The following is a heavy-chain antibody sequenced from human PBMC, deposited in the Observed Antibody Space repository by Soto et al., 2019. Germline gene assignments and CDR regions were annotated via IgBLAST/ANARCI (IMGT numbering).Heavy chain of an antibody. V-gene: IGHV4-61*01. J-gene: IGHJ4*02. CDR3: ASVRVRMVYAIRFFDY. CDR2: IYYSGST. CDR1: GGSVSSGSYY. D-gene: IGHD2-8*01. Sequence: SETLSLTCTVSGGSVSSGSYYWSWIRQPPGKGLEWIGYIYYSGSTNYNPSLKSRVTISVDTSKNQFSLKLSSVTAADTAVYYCASVRVRMVYAIRFFDYWGQGTLVTVSS.